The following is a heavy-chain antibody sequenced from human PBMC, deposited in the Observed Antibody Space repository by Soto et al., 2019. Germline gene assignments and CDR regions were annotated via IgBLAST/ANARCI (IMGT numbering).Heavy chain of an antibody. CDR1: GGSFSGYY. J-gene: IGHJ6*02. Sequence: SETLSLTCAVYGGSFSGYYWSWIRQPPGKGLEWIGEINHSGSTNYNPSLKSRVTISVDTSKNQFSLKLSPVTAADTAVYYCAGYYCTNGVCPDPYYYYGMDVWGQGTTVTVSS. D-gene: IGHD2-8*01. CDR2: INHSGST. CDR3: AGYYCTNGVCPDPYYYYGMDV. V-gene: IGHV4-34*01.